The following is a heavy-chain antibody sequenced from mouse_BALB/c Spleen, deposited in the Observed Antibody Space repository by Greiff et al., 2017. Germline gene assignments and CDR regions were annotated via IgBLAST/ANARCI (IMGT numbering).Heavy chain of an antibody. CDR2: ILPGSGST. J-gene: IGHJ3*01. CDR1: GYTFSSYW. V-gene: IGHV1-9*01. Sequence: QVQLQQSGAELMKPGASVKISCKATGYTFSSYWIEWVKQRPGHGLEWIGEILPGSGSTNYNEKFKGKATFTADTSSNTAYMQLSSLTSEDSAVYYCARPSTGMITAWFAYWGQGTLVTVSA. CDR3: ARPSTGMITAWFAY. D-gene: IGHD2-4*01.